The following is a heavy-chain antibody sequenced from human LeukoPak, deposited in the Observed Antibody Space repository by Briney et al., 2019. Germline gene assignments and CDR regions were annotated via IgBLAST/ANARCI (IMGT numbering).Heavy chain of an antibody. Sequence: ASVKVSCKASGYTFTSYNINWVRQATGQGLEWMGWMNPNSGNTGYAQKFQGRVTITRNTSISTAYMELNSVTPEDTAVYYCARDSGYVLDYWGQGTLVTVSS. V-gene: IGHV1-8*01. CDR1: GYTFTSYN. J-gene: IGHJ4*02. D-gene: IGHD5-12*01. CDR3: ARDSGYVLDY. CDR2: MNPNSGNT.